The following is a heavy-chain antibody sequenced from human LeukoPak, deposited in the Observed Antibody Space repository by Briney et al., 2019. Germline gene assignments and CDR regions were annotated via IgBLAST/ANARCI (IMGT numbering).Heavy chain of an antibody. Sequence: SGGSLRLSCAASGFTFSSYSMNWVRQAPGKGLDWVSSISSSSSYIYYADSVKGRFTISRDNAKNSLYLQMNSLRAEDTAVYYCARGVTSSSSSTTGDYWGQGTLVTVSS. J-gene: IGHJ4*02. V-gene: IGHV3-21*01. CDR1: GFTFSSYS. CDR3: ARGVTSSSSSTTGDY. D-gene: IGHD6-6*01. CDR2: ISSSSSYI.